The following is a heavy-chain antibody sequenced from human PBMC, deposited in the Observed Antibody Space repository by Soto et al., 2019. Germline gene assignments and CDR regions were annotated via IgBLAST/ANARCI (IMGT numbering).Heavy chain of an antibody. CDR3: ARDLRGAMALFDY. CDR2: IYYSGST. V-gene: IGHV4-31*03. Sequence: QVQLQESGPGLVKPSQTLSLTCIVPGGSISSGGYYWSWIRQHPGKGLEWIGYIYYSGSTYYNPSLKSRVTISVDTSKNQFSLKLSSVTAADTAVYYCARDLRGAMALFDYWGQGTLVTVSS. CDR1: GGSISSGGYY. D-gene: IGHD3-16*01. J-gene: IGHJ4*02.